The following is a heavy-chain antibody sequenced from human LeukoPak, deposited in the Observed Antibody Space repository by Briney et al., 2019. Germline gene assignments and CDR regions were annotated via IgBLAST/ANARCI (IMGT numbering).Heavy chain of an antibody. CDR3: ARESATLYYFDY. D-gene: IGHD6-25*01. V-gene: IGHV3-66*02. CDR1: GFTVSSHY. J-gene: IGHJ4*02. CDR2: IYSGGST. Sequence: GGSLRLSCAASGFTVSSHYMSWVRHAPGKGLEWVSVIYSGGSTYYADSVKGRVTISRDNSKNTLYLQMNSLRAEDTAVYYCARESATLYYFDYWGQGTLVTVSS.